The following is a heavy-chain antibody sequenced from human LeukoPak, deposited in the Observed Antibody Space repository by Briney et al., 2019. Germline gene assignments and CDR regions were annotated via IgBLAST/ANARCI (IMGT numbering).Heavy chain of an antibody. Sequence: SETLSHTCSLSSGSISTYYWSWIRQPPGKGLEWIGFIYYSGSTNYNPSIKSRATILLDTSKNQFSLKLRSVTAAATAVYYCATQPAGPASWFDPWGQETLVTVSP. D-gene: IGHD6-13*01. J-gene: IGHJ5*02. V-gene: IGHV4-59*01. CDR1: SGSISTYY. CDR3: ATQPAGPASWFDP. CDR2: IYYSGST.